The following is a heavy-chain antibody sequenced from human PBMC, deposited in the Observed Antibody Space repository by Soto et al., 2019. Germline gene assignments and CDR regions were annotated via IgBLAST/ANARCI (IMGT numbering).Heavy chain of an antibody. V-gene: IGHV1-69*13. D-gene: IGHD2-2*01. J-gene: IGHJ4*02. CDR2: IIPIFGTA. CDR3: ARVCISTSCYAGNPH. CDR1: GGTFSSYA. Sequence: SVKVSCKASGGTFSSYAISWVRQAPGQGLEWMGGIIPIFGTANYAQKFQGRVTITADESTSTAYMELSSLRSEDTAVYYCARVCISTSCYAGNPHWGQGTLVTVSS.